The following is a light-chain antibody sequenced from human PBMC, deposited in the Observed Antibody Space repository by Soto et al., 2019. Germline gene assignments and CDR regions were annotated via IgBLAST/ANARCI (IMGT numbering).Light chain of an antibody. J-gene: IGLJ2*01. Sequence: QSALTQPPSVSGSPGQSVTISCTGTSTDFVSYNRVSWYQQPPGTAPKLIIYEASKRPSGVPDRFSGSKSGNTASLTISGLQVEDEAEYHCCSFAGSYTWAFGGGTKLTVL. CDR2: EAS. V-gene: IGLV2-18*02. CDR3: CSFAGSYTWA. CDR1: STDFVSYNR.